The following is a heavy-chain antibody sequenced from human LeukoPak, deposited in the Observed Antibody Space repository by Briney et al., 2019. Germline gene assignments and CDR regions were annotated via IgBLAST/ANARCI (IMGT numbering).Heavy chain of an antibody. V-gene: IGHV3-7*03. CDR2: IKQDGSEK. CDR3: ARSDDRVFGVVRYAFDI. D-gene: IGHD3-3*01. Sequence: GGSLRLSCAASGFTFSSYWMSWVRQAPGKGLEWVANIKQDGSEKYYVDSVKGRFTISRDNAKNSLYLQMNSLRAEDTAVYYCARSDDRVFGVVRYAFDIWGQGTMVTVSS. J-gene: IGHJ3*02. CDR1: GFTFSSYW.